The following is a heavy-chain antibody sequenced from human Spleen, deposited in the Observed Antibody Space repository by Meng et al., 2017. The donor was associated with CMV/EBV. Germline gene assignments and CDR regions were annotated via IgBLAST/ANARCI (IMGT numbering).Heavy chain of an antibody. V-gene: IGHV4-61*01. D-gene: IGHD6-6*01. CDR1: GGSISSANYY. CDR2: IYDSGRT. J-gene: IGHJ4*02. Sequence: SETLSLTCTVSGGSISSANYYWSWIRQPPGKRLEWIGYIYDSGRTNYNPSLKSRVTISVDTSKNQFSLKLSSVTAADTAVYYCAREYSSSSALDYWGQGTLVTVSS. CDR3: AREYSSSSALDY.